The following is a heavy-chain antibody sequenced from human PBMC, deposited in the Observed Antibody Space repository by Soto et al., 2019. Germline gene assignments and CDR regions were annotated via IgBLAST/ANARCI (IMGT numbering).Heavy chain of an antibody. CDR2: IKSKTDGGTT. J-gene: IGHJ5*02. CDR3: TTFYDSSGYYLS. Sequence: EVQLVESGGGLVKPGGSLRLSCAASGFTFSNAWMNWVRQAPGKGLEWVGRIKSKTDGGTTDYAAPVKGRFTISRDDSKNTLYLHMNSLKTEDTAVYYCTTFYDSSGYYLSWGQGTLVTVSS. V-gene: IGHV3-15*07. D-gene: IGHD3-22*01. CDR1: GFTFSNAW.